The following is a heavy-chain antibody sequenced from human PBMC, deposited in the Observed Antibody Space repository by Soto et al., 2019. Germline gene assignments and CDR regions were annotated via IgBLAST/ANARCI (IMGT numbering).Heavy chain of an antibody. D-gene: IGHD3-10*01. CDR3: ARLRRVWFGELLSEFDY. J-gene: IGHJ4*02. CDR1: GYSFTSYW. CDR2: IYPGDSDT. Sequence: GESLKISCKGSGYSFTSYWIGWVRQMPGKGLEWMGIIYPGDSDTRYSPSFQGQVTISADKSISTAYLQWSSLKASDTAMYYCARLRRVWFGELLSEFDYWGQGTLVTVSS. V-gene: IGHV5-51*01.